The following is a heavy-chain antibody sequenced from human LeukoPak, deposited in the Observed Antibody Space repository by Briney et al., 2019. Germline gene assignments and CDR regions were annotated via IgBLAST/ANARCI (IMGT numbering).Heavy chain of an antibody. CDR3: ARDSQAGCSGGSC. J-gene: IGHJ4*01. Sequence: ASVKVSCKASGYRFTAYFIHWMRQAPGQGLEWMGWINPTSGGTNYAQKFQGRVTLTRDTSTSTAYMDLGSLRSDDTAVYYCARDSQAGCSGGSCWGDGTLVIVSS. CDR1: GYRFTAYF. D-gene: IGHD2-15*01. V-gene: IGHV1-2*02. CDR2: INPTSGGT.